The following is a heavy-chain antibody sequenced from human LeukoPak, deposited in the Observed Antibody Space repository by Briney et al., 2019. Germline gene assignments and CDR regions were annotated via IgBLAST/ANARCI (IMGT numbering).Heavy chain of an antibody. V-gene: IGHV4-4*02. CDR2: IHRSGST. CDR3: AREIVGGFNPGAY. J-gene: IGHJ4*02. D-gene: IGHD1-14*01. CDR1: LDSTTSNF. Sequence: ASETLSLTCTVSLDSTTSNFWSWVRQPPGKGPEWIGEIHRSGSTNYNPSLQSRVTISIDRSKNQIALELSSVTAADTAVYYCAREIVGGFNPGAYWGQGTLVTVSS.